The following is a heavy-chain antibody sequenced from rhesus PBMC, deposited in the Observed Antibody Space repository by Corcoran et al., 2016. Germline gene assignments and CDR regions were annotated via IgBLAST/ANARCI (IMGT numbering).Heavy chain of an antibody. V-gene: IGHV4S11*01. CDR2: IYGRGSST. D-gene: IGHD1-44*02. Sequence: QVQLQESGPGLVKPLETLSLTCAVSGASINSNYWRWIRQPPGKGLEGIGFIYGRGSSTNYNPSLKSRVTLSVDASKNQFSLKLTSVTAADTAVYYCARGGGGATATGWDSWGQGVLVTVSS. J-gene: IGHJ4*01. CDR3: ARGGGGATATGWDS. CDR1: GASINSNY.